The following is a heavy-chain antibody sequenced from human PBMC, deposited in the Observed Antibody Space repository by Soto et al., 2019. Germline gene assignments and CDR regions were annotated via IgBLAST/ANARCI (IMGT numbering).Heavy chain of an antibody. J-gene: IGHJ2*01. CDR1: GFTVNSNY. CDR3: ARLRDWYFDL. Sequence: EVQLVETGGGLIQPGGSMRLSCAASGFTVNSNYMSWVRQAPGKGLEWVSVIYSGGSTYYADSVKGRFTISRDNSKNTLYLQMNSLRAEDTAVYYCARLRDWYFDLWGRGTLVTVSS. V-gene: IGHV3-53*02. D-gene: IGHD4-17*01. CDR2: IYSGGST.